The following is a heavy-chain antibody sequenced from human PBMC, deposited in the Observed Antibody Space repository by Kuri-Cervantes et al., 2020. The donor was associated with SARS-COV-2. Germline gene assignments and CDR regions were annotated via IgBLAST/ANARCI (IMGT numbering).Heavy chain of an antibody. CDR1: GFSLSNTRMG. CDR2: IYWDDDK. J-gene: IGHJ5*02. V-gene: IGHV2-5*02. D-gene: IGHD6-6*01. Sequence: SGPTLVKPTETLTLTCTVSGFSLSNTRMGVRWIRQPPGKALEWLALIYWDDDKRYSPSLKSRLTITKDTSKNQVVLTMTNMDPVDTATYYCAHSVGIAARPSWFDPWGHGTLVTVSS. CDR3: AHSVGIAARPSWFDP.